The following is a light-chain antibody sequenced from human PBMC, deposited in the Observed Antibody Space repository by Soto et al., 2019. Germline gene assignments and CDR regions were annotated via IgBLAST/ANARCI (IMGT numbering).Light chain of an antibody. J-gene: IGLJ1*01. CDR1: SSDVGSYNL. V-gene: IGLV2-23*01. CDR2: EGS. CDR3: CSYAGSGTYV. Sequence: QSALTQPASVSGSPGQSITISCTGTSSDVGSYNLVSWYQQHPGEAPQLLIYEGSKRPSGVSIRFSGSKSGNTASLTISGLQAEDEADFYCCSYAGSGTYVFGTGTKVTAL.